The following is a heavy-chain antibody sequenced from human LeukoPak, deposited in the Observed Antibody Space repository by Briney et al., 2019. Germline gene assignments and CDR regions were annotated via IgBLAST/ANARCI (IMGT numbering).Heavy chain of an antibody. CDR1: GFTFSVYY. J-gene: IGHJ5*02. V-gene: IGHV3-11*05. D-gene: IGHD2-2*01. Sequence: GGSLRLSCAASGFTFSVYYMSWIREAPGKGLEWVSFISGSSSNTKYADSVKGRFTISRDNAKNSLYLQMNSRRAEHTAVYYCARDSAHIVVVPVVIPPGLDNWFDPWGQGTLVTVSS. CDR2: ISGSSSNT. CDR3: ARDSAHIVVVPVVIPPGLDNWFDP.